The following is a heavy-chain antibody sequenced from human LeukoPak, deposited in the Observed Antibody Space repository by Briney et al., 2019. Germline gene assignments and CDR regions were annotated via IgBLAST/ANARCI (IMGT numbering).Heavy chain of an antibody. CDR3: ARSNLDDFIYGHSDS. D-gene: IGHD3/OR15-3a*01. CDR2: IIPLAGTT. CDR1: GYTHTELS. V-gene: IGHV1-69*01. J-gene: IGHJ4*02. Sequence: SVKVSCKASGYTHTELSIHWVRQAPGQGLEWMGAIIPLAGTTHYAQKFQGRLTITADESTNTAYMHLSMLRPTRPPVCFCARSNLDDFIYGHSDSWGQGTLVTVSS.